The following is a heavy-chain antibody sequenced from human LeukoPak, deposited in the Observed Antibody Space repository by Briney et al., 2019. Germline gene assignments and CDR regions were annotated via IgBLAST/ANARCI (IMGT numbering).Heavy chain of an antibody. CDR2: LYIGRGM. CDR3: ARESRVVIGDGYHVDS. Sequence: SKTLSLTCFVSDGSITNYYWSWIRQPAGKGLEWIGRLYIGRGMEYNPSLKSRVTMSVDRANMQFSLRLTSVTAADTAVYYCARESRVVIGDGYHVDSWGPGTLITVSS. J-gene: IGHJ4*02. CDR1: DGSITNYY. V-gene: IGHV4-4*07. D-gene: IGHD2-21*01.